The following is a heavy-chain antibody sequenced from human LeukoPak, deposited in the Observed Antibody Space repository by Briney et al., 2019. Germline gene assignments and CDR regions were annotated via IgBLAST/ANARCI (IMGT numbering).Heavy chain of an antibody. J-gene: IGHJ4*02. D-gene: IGHD4-17*01. Sequence: GRSLRLSCAASGFTFSSYAMHWVRQAPGKGLEWVAVISYDGSNKYYADSVKGRFTISRDNSKNTLYLQMNSLRAEDTAVYYCARAGYGDYLGGFADYWGQGTLVTVSS. CDR1: GFTFSSYA. CDR2: ISYDGSNK. V-gene: IGHV3-30-3*01. CDR3: ARAGYGDYLGGFADY.